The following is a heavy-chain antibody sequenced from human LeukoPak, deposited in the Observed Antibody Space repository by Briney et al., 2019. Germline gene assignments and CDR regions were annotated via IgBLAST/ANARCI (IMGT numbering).Heavy chain of an antibody. J-gene: IGHJ4*02. CDR1: GFTVSSNY. D-gene: IGHD7-27*01. Sequence: GGSLRLSCAASGFTVSSNYMSWVRQAPGKGLEWVPTITTSDGNTYYADSVKGRFTVSRDNSKNTLFLQMNSLRAEDTAVYYCAKDGGLWVSAHWGDSWGRGTLVTVSS. CDR2: ITTSDGNT. V-gene: IGHV3-23*01. CDR3: AKDGGLWVSAHWGDS.